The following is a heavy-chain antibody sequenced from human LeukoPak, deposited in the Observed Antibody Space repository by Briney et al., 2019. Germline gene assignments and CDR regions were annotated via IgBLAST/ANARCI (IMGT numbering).Heavy chain of an antibody. Sequence: SETLSLTCTVSGSSISNYCWSWIRQPPGKGLEWIGYIYYSGSTNYNPSLKSRVTISVDTSKNQFSLKLSSVTAADTAVYYCAREGRGVSVGMDVWGQGTTVTVSS. CDR3: AREGRGVSVGMDV. V-gene: IGHV4-59*01. J-gene: IGHJ6*02. D-gene: IGHD2-8*01. CDR1: GSSISNYC. CDR2: IYYSGST.